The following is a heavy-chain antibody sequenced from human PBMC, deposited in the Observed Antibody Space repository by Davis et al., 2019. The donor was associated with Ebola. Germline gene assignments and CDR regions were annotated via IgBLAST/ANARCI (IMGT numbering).Heavy chain of an antibody. CDR1: GGSVSSGSYY. CDR3: ARDPPGLYGMDV. Sequence: MPSETLSLTCTVSGGSVSSGSYYWSWIRQPPGKGLEWIGYIYYSGSTNYNPSLKSRVTISVDTSKNQFSLKLSSVTAADTAVYYCARDPPGLYGMDVWGQGTTVTVSS. CDR2: IYYSGST. J-gene: IGHJ6*02. V-gene: IGHV4-61*01.